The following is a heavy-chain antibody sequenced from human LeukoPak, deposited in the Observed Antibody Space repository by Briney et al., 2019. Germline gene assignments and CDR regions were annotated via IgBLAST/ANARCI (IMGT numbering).Heavy chain of an antibody. CDR1: GFTFRSNG. J-gene: IGHJ4*02. CDR2: ISGSGGST. Sequence: GGSLRLSCAASGFTFRSNGMTWVRQAPGKGLEWVSAISGSGGSTYYADSVKGRFTISRDNSKNTLYLQMNSLRAEDTAVYYCAKLLYYYDSSQPYWGQGTLVTVSS. CDR3: AKLLYYYDSSQPY. D-gene: IGHD3-22*01. V-gene: IGHV3-23*01.